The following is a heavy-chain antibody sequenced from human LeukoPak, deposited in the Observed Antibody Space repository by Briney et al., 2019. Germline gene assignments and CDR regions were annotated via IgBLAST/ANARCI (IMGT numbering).Heavy chain of an antibody. CDR1: GFTFTTYT. Sequence: PGGSLRLSCEASGFTFTTYTMNWVRQAPGQGLEWVSSISSSSSYIYYADSVKGRFTISRDNAKNSLYLQMYSLRAEDTAAYYCARVLGSYAFDYWGQGTLVTVSS. J-gene: IGHJ4*02. D-gene: IGHD3-10*01. CDR3: ARVLGSYAFDY. CDR2: ISSSSSYI. V-gene: IGHV3-21*04.